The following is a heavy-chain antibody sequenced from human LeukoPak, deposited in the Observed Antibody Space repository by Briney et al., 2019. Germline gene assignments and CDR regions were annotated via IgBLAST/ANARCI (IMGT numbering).Heavy chain of an antibody. CDR3: ARAQTIQLWPSDAFDI. CDR1: GYTFTGYY. V-gene: IGHV1-2*04. J-gene: IGHJ3*02. D-gene: IGHD5-18*01. Sequence: ASVKVSCKASGYTFTGYYMHWVRQAPGQGLEWMGWINPNSGGTNYAQKFQGWVTMTRDTSISTAYVELSRLRSDDTAVYYCARAQTIQLWPSDAFDIWGQGTMVTVSS. CDR2: INPNSGGT.